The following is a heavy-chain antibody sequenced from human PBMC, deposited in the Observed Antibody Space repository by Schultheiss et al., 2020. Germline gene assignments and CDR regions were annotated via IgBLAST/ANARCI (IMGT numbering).Heavy chain of an antibody. CDR2: IYHSGST. J-gene: IGHJ6*02. CDR3: ARGPPPTYYDFWSGYLDYYYYGMDV. Sequence: SETLSLTCAVYGGSFSGYYWSWIRQPPGKGLEWIGYIYHSGSTYYNPSLKSRVTISVDTSKNQFSLKLSSVTAADTAVYYCARGPPPTYYDFWSGYLDYYYYGMDVWGHGTTVNVSS. V-gene: IGHV4-34*01. CDR1: GGSFSGYY. D-gene: IGHD3-3*01.